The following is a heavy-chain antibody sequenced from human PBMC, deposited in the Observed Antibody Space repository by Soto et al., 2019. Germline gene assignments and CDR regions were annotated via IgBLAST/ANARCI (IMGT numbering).Heavy chain of an antibody. V-gene: IGHV6-1*01. CDR2: TYYRSKWYN. CDR1: GDSVSSNSAA. Sequence: SQTLSLTCAISGDSVSSNSAAWNWIRQSPSRGLEWLGRTYYRSKWYNDYAVSVKSRITINPDTSKNQFSLQLNSVTPEDTAVYYCARELGADYGDYGNDWGYFDYWGQGTLVTVSS. D-gene: IGHD4-17*01. CDR3: ARELGADYGDYGNDWGYFDY. J-gene: IGHJ4*02.